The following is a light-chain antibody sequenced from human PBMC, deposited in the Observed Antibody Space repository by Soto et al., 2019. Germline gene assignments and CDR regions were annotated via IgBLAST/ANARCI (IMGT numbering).Light chain of an antibody. CDR2: DAS. Sequence: IQMTQSPSSLSASVGDRVTITCQASQDISIYLNWYRQKPGKAPEVLIYDASKLGRGVPSRFSGSGSGTEFTFSSTSLQPEDFATYYCQQRDTLLTFGGGTTVDLK. CDR1: QDISIY. V-gene: IGKV1-33*01. CDR3: QQRDTLLT. J-gene: IGKJ4*01.